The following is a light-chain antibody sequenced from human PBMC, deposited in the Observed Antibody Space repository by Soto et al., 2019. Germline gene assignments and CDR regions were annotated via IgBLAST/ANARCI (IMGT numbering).Light chain of an antibody. CDR3: QQSYSTPYT. V-gene: IGKV1-39*01. J-gene: IGKJ2*01. Sequence: DIQMTQSPSSLSASVGDRVTITCRARQSISSYLNWYQQKPGKAPKLLIYAASSLQSGVPSRFSGSGSGTYFTLTISSLQPEDFATYYCQQSYSTPYTFGQGTKLEIK. CDR2: AAS. CDR1: QSISSY.